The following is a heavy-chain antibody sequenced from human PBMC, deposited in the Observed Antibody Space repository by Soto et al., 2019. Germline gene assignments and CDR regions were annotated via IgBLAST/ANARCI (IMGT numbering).Heavy chain of an antibody. D-gene: IGHD4-17*01. CDR3: ARWRLPMNWFNP. J-gene: IGHJ5*02. CDR1: GGPISSGGYY. CDR2: IYYSGST. V-gene: IGHV4-31*03. Sequence: PSETLSLTCTVSGGPISSGGYYWSWIRQHPGKGLEWIGYIYYSGSTYYNPSLKSRVTISVDTSKNQFSLKLSSVTAADTAVYYCARWRLPMNWFNPWGQGTLVTVSS.